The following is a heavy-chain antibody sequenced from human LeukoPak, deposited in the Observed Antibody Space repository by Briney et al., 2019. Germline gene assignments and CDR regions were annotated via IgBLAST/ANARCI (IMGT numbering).Heavy chain of an antibody. CDR2: IYTSGST. D-gene: IGHD3-9*01. V-gene: IGHV4-61*02. CDR1: GGSLSSATYY. Sequence: PSETLSLTCTVSGGSLSSATYYWSWIRQPAGKGLEWIGRIYTSGSTNYNPSLKSRVTISVDTSKNQFSLKLSSVTAADTAVYYCARENYDILTGYYWYYYMDVWGKGTTVTISS. CDR3: ARENYDILTGYYWYYYMDV. J-gene: IGHJ6*03.